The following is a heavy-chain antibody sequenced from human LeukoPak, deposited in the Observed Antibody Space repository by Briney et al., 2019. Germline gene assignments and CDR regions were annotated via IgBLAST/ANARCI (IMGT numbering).Heavy chain of an antibody. CDR3: APSPYYYESSGYSA. CDR1: GFTFTSYA. D-gene: IGHD3-22*01. V-gene: IGHV3-64D*06. Sequence: GGSLRLSCSASGFTFTSYAMHWVRQAPGKGLEYVSAISSNGGSTYYADSVKGRFTISRDNSKNTLYLQMSSLRAEDTAVYYCAPSPYYYESSGYSAWGQGTLVTVSS. J-gene: IGHJ5*02. CDR2: ISSNGGST.